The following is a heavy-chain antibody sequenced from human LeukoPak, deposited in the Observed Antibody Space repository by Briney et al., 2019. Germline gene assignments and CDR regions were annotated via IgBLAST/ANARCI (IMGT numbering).Heavy chain of an antibody. J-gene: IGHJ5*02. CDR2: IDSSGSTI. CDR1: GFTFSSYE. D-gene: IGHD4/OR15-4a*01. Sequence: PRGSLRLSCAASGFTFSSYEMNWVRQAPGKGLEWVSYIDSSGSTIDYVDSVKGRFTISRDSAKNSLYLQMNSLRAEDTAVYYCARDGLRDYGGNWFDPWGQGTLSPSPQ. CDR3: ARDGLRDYGGNWFDP. V-gene: IGHV3-48*03.